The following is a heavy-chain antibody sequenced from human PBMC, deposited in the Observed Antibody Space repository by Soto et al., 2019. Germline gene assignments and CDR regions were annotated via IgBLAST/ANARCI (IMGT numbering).Heavy chain of an antibody. J-gene: IGHJ3*02. V-gene: IGHV3-33*06. Sequence: GGSLRLSCAASGFTFSSYGMHWVRQAPGKGLEWVAVIWYDGSNKYYADSVKGRFTISRDNSKNTLYLQMNSLRAEDTAVYYCAKKIFGDQNAFDIWGQGTMVTVSS. CDR2: IWYDGSNK. CDR1: GFTFSSYG. D-gene: IGHD3-3*01. CDR3: AKKIFGDQNAFDI.